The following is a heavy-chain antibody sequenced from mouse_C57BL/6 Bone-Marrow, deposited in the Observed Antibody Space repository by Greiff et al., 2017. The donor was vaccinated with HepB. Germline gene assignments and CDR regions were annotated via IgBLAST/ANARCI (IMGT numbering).Heavy chain of an antibody. CDR2: ISNLAYSI. J-gene: IGHJ2*01. CDR1: GFTFSDYG. CDR3: ARGHYGSFFDY. D-gene: IGHD1-1*01. Sequence: DVQLVESGGGLVQPGGSLKLSCAASGFTFSDYGMAWVRQAPRKGPEWVAFISNLAYSIYYADTVTGRFTISRENAKNTLYLEMSSLRSEDTAMYYCARGHYGSFFDYWGQGTTLTVSS. V-gene: IGHV5-15*01.